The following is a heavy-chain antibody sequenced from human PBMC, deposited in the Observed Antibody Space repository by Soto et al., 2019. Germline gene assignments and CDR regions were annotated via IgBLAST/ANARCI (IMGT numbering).Heavy chain of an antibody. CDR3: ARTDSSSWVPFDY. CDR2: IYYSGST. CDR1: GGSISSGGYY. J-gene: IGHJ4*02. D-gene: IGHD6-13*01. V-gene: IGHV4-31*03. Sequence: PSETLSLTCTVSGGSISSGGYYWSWIRQHPGKGLEWIGYIYYSGSTYYNPSPKSRVTISVDTSKNQFSLKLSSVTAADTAVYYCARTDSSSWVPFDYWGQGTLVTVSS.